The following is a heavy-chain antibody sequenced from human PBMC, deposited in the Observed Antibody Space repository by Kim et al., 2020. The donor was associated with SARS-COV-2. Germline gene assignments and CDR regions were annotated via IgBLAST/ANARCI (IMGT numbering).Heavy chain of an antibody. Sequence: GGSLRLSCAASGFTFDDYAMHWVRLAPGKGLEWVSLISGDGGSTYYADSVKGRFTISRDNSKNSLYLQMNSLRTEDTALYYCAKATRNYDILTGYYFAGMDVWGEGTTGTLSS. J-gene: IGHJ6*04. V-gene: IGHV3-43*02. D-gene: IGHD3-9*01. CDR3: AKATRNYDILTGYYFAGMDV. CDR2: ISGDGGST. CDR1: GFTFDDYA.